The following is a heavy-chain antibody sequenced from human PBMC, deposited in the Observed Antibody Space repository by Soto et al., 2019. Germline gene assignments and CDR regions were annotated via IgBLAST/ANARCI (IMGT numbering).Heavy chain of an antibody. CDR2: TSGNGGST. CDR3: TRTLFIAARGVEPFDY. Sequence: VQLLESGGALVQPGGSLRLSCAASGFTFSAYAMTWVRQAPGQGLEWVSHTSGNGGSTYYADSVKGRFTISRDNPRDTMHLQMNKLRAEDTALYYCTRTLFIAARGVEPFDYWGQGALVTVSS. J-gene: IGHJ4*02. D-gene: IGHD6-6*01. V-gene: IGHV3-23*01. CDR1: GFTFSAYA.